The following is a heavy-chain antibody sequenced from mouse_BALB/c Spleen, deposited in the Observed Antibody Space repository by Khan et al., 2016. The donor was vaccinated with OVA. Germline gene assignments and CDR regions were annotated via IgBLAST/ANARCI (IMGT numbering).Heavy chain of an antibody. V-gene: IGHV2-6-7*01. CDR2: IWGDGST. CDR1: GISLNGYG. D-gene: IGHD1-1*01. Sequence: QVQLKESGPGLVAPSQSLSITCTVSGISLNGYGVNWVRQPPGKGLEWLGMIWGDGSTDYNSTLKSRLSISKDNSKSQVFLKMNSLQSDDTARYYCVSTRYYFGSYYLDYWGQGTTLTVSS. CDR3: VSTRYYFGSYYLDY. J-gene: IGHJ2*01.